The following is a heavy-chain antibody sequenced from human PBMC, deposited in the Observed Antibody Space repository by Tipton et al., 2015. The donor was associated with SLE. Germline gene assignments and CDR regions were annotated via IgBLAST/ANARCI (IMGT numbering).Heavy chain of an antibody. V-gene: IGHV4-4*02. D-gene: IGHD3-3*01. CDR3: AGFWLFGEVTDDY. CDR1: GDSISGSNW. Sequence: TLSLTCAVSGDSISGSNWWSWVRQSPGKGLEWIGDILHTGSTTNYNPSLKSRLTISVDTSKNQFSLKLSSVTAADTAVYYCAGFWLFGEVTDDYWGQGTLVTVSS. J-gene: IGHJ4*02. CDR2: ILHTGSTT.